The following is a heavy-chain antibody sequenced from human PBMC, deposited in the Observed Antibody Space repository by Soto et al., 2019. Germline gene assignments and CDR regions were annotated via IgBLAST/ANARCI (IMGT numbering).Heavy chain of an antibody. Sequence: GGSLRLSCAASGFTFSSYAMHWVRQAPGKGLEWVAVISYDGSNKYYADSVKGRFTISRDNSKNTLYLQMNSLRAEDTAVYYCARVSGSSGWSWASPFDYWGQGTLVTVSS. J-gene: IGHJ4*02. CDR2: ISYDGSNK. CDR3: ARVSGSSGWSWASPFDY. V-gene: IGHV3-30-3*01. D-gene: IGHD6-19*01. CDR1: GFTFSSYA.